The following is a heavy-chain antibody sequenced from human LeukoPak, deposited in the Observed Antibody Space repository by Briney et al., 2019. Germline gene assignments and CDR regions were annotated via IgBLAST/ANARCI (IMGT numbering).Heavy chain of an antibody. CDR3: ARDSGWGLKHYFFNY. CDR1: GYTFTSYG. Sequence: GASVKVSCKASGYTFTSYGINWVRQAPGQGLERMGWISVYNGYTDYAKKFQGRVTMTTDTSTRTIYIELRSLTSDETAIYYCARDSGWGLKHYFFNYWGQGILVTVSS. V-gene: IGHV1-18*01. CDR2: ISVYNGYT. J-gene: IGHJ4*02. D-gene: IGHD2-21*02.